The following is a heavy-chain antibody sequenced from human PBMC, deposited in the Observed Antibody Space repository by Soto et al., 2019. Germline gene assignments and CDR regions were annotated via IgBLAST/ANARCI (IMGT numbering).Heavy chain of an antibody. Sequence: QVQLVQSGAEVKKPGASVKVSCKASGYTFTSYDISWVRQAPGQGLEWMGRISTYNGNTNYAQKLQGRVTITTDTSTSTAYMELRSLRSEDTAVYDCSRGMGQPLDYWGQGTLVTVSS. D-gene: IGHD3-16*01. V-gene: IGHV1-18*01. CDR2: ISTYNGNT. CDR1: GYTFTSYD. J-gene: IGHJ4*02. CDR3: SRGMGQPLDY.